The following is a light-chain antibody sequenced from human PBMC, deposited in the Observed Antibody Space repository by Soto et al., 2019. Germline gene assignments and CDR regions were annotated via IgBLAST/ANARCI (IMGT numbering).Light chain of an antibody. CDR2: EVS. CDR3: SSYTSSSTPDV. Sequence: QSALTQPASVSGSPGQSITISCTGTSSDVGGYNYVSWYQQHPGKAPKLMIYEVSNRPSGVSNRFSGSKSGNTASLTISGLQAEDEADYYCSSYTSSSTPDVFGTGTKLTVL. CDR1: SSDVGGYNY. J-gene: IGLJ1*01. V-gene: IGLV2-14*01.